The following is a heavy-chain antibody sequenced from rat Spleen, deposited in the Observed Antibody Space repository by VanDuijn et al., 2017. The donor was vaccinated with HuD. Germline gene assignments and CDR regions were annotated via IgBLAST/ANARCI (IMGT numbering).Heavy chain of an antibody. CDR1: GLSFSNYD. Sequence: EVQLVESGGGLVRPGRSLKISCAASGLSFSNYDMAWVRQAPTKGLEWVATLSYDGHTTYYRDSVKGRFTISRDIAKSTLYLQMDSLGSEDTATYYCARRHYGYTDYFDYWGQGVMVTVSS. D-gene: IGHD1-11*01. CDR3: ARRHYGYTDYFDY. CDR2: LSYDGHTT. J-gene: IGHJ2*01. V-gene: IGHV5-29*01.